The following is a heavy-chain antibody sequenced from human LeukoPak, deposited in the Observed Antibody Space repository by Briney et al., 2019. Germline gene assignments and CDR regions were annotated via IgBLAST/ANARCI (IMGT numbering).Heavy chain of an antibody. CDR1: GFTFSSYS. D-gene: IGHD2-15*01. J-gene: IGHJ3*02. CDR3: ACYGTNAFDI. Sequence: GGSLRLSCAASGFTFSSYSMNWVRQAPGKGLGWVSSISSSSSYIYYADSVKGRFTISRDNAKNSLYLQMNSLRAEDTAVYYCACYGTNAFDIWGQGTMVTVSS. CDR2: ISSSSSYI. V-gene: IGHV3-21*01.